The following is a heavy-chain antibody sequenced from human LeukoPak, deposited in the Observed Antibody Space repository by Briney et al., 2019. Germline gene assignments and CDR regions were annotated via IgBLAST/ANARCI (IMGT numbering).Heavy chain of an antibody. CDR3: AKGQWLVH. CDR1: GFTFSSYG. Sequence: PGRSLRLSCAASGFTFSSYGMHWVRQAPGKGLEWVAVISYDGSNKYYADSVKGRFTISRDNSKNTLYLQMNSLRAVDTAVYYCAKGQWLVHWGQGTLVTVSS. J-gene: IGHJ4*02. CDR2: ISYDGSNK. D-gene: IGHD6-19*01. V-gene: IGHV3-30*18.